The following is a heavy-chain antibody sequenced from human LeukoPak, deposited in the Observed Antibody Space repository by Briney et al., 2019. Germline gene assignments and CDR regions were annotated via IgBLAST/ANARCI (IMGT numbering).Heavy chain of an antibody. V-gene: IGHV4-30-2*03. Sequence: PSQTLSLTCAVSGDSISSGAYSWTWIRQPPGKALEWIGYIYHSGSTYYNPSLKSRVTISVDTSKNQFSLKLSSVTAADSAVYYCARRLGLGYCSSTSCPQSAFDIWGQGTMVTVSS. J-gene: IGHJ3*02. CDR3: ARRLGLGYCSSTSCPQSAFDI. CDR2: IYHSGST. D-gene: IGHD2-2*01. CDR1: GDSISSGAYS.